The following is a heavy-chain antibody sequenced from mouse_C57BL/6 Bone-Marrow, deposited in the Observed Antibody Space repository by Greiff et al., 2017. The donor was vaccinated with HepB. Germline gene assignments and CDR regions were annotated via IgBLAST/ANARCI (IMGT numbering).Heavy chain of an antibody. CDR2: IHPNIGST. CDR1: GYTFTSYW. D-gene: IGHD1-1*01. CDR3: ARWGYGSSSFAY. J-gene: IGHJ3*01. V-gene: IGHV1-64*01. Sequence: QVQLQQPGAELVKPGASVKLSCKASGYTFTSYWMHWVKQRPGQGLEWIGMIHPNIGSTNYNEKFKSKATMTVDKSSSTAYMQLSSLTSEDSAVYYCARWGYGSSSFAYWGQGTLVTFSA.